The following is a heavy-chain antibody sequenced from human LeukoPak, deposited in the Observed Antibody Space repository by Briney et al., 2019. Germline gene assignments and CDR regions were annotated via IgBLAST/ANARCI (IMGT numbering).Heavy chain of an antibody. CDR2: INHSGST. CDR1: GGSFSRYY. CDR3: ARGSRSGWFSLKPFDY. V-gene: IGHV4-34*01. Sequence: SETLSLTCAVYGGSFSRYYWSWVRQPPGKGLEWIGEINHSGSTNYHTSLKSLLTISVDTFKNQYSLKLSSVTAADTAVYYCARGSRSGWFSLKPFDYWGRGTLVSVSS. D-gene: IGHD6-19*01. J-gene: IGHJ4*02.